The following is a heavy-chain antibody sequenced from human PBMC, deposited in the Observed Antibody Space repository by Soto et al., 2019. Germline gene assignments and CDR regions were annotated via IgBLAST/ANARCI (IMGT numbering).Heavy chain of an antibody. Sequence: GGSLRLSCAASGFTFRNFEMNWVRQGPGKGLEWISYISSSGSKRYYADSVKGRFIVSRDNSNDSLFLEMNSLRDEDTGVYYCARDSIAAPNWFDPWGQGTLVTVSS. D-gene: IGHD6-6*01. V-gene: IGHV3-48*03. CDR3: ARDSIAAPNWFDP. J-gene: IGHJ5*02. CDR2: ISSSGSKR. CDR1: GFTFRNFE.